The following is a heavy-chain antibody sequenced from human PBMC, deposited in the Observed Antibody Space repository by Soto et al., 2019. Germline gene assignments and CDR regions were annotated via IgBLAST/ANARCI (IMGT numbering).Heavy chain of an antibody. Sequence: PGGSLRLACAASGFTFSSYAMSWVRQAPGKGLEWVSAIRSKAYGGTPEYAASVKGRFTISRDDSKSIAYLQMNSLKTEDTAVFYCARSLHNGMDVWGQGTTVTVSS. J-gene: IGHJ6*02. D-gene: IGHD4-4*01. CDR2: IRSKAYGGTP. CDR1: GFTFSSYA. V-gene: IGHV3-49*04. CDR3: ARSLHNGMDV.